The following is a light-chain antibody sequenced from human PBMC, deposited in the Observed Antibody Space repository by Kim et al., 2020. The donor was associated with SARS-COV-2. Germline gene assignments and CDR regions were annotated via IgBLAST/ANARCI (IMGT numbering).Light chain of an antibody. V-gene: IGLV3-19*01. CDR3: CSRDNIGNHVM. CDR1: SLRSYY. Sequence: SSELTQDPAVSVALGQTVRITCRGDSLRSYYASWYQQRPGQAPVLVIYGKNNRPSGIPGRFSGSSSGDTASLTITGAQAADEGDYFCCSRDNIGNHVMFG. J-gene: IGLJ3*02. CDR2: GKN.